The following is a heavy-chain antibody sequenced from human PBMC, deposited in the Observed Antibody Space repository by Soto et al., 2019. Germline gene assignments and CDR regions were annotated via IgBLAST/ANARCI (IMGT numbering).Heavy chain of an antibody. CDR1: GITFSTYA. CDR2: TSSSGSTK. Sequence: GGSLRLSCAASGITFSTYAMSWVRQAPGKGLEWISYTSSSGSTKYYADSMKGRLTISRDNAKNSLYLQMSSLRAEDTAVYYCSTEQGGNFDYWGQGTPVTVSS. V-gene: IGHV3-48*01. J-gene: IGHJ4*02. CDR3: STEQGGNFDY. D-gene: IGHD3-16*01.